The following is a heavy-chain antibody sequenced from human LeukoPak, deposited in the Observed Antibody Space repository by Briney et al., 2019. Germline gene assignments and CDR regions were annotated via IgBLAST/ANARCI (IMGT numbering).Heavy chain of an antibody. V-gene: IGHV4-61*02. D-gene: IGHD3-10*01. CDR1: GGSISSSNYY. CDR3: ARGLWFGDENPPYFDY. J-gene: IGHJ4*02. Sequence: ASETLSLTCSVSGGSISSSNYYWSWIRQPAGKGLEWIGRIYTSESTNYNPSLKSRVTISVDTSRNQFSLKLSSVTAADTAVYYCARGLWFGDENPPYFDYWGQGILVTVSS. CDR2: IYTSEST.